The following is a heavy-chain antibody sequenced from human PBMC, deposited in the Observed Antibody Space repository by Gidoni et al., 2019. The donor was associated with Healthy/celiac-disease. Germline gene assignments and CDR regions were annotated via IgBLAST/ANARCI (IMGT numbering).Heavy chain of an antibody. CDR1: AFTFSSYA. D-gene: IGHD2-15*01. J-gene: IGHJ4*02. V-gene: IGHV3-23*01. CDR2: ISGSGGST. CDR3: AKGRYCSGGSCYPTPLDY. Sequence: VQLLESGGGLVPPGGSLRLSCAASAFTFSSYALSWFRQAPGKGLEWVSAISGSGGSTYYADSLKGRFTISRDNSKNSLYLQWNSLRAEDTAVYYCAKGRYCSGGSCYPTPLDYWGQGTLVTVSS.